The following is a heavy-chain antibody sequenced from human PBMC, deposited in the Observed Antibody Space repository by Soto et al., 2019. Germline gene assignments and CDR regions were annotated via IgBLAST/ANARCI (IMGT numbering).Heavy chain of an antibody. D-gene: IGHD3-22*01. V-gene: IGHV4-31*03. J-gene: IGHJ4*02. CDR3: ARDSSGYLDY. CDR2: IYYSGST. CDR1: GGSISSGGYY. Sequence: KTSETLSLTCTVSGGSISSGGYYWSWIRQHPGKGLEWIGYIYYSGSTYYNPSLKSRVTISVDTSKNQFSLKLSSVTAADTAVYYCARDSSGYLDYWGQGTLVTVSS.